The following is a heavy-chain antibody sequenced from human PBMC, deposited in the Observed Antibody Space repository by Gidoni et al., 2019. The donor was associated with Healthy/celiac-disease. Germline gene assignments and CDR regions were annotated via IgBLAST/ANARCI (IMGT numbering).Heavy chain of an antibody. J-gene: IGHJ3*02. CDR1: GGSISSYY. V-gene: IGHV4-59*12. Sequence: QVQLQESGPGLVKPSETLSLTCTVSGGSISSYYWSWIRQPPGKGLEWIGYIYYSGSTKYNPSLKSRVTISVDTSKNQFSLKLSSVTAADTAVYYCAREATMVRGSIDAFDIWGQGTMVTVSS. CDR2: IYYSGST. D-gene: IGHD3-10*01. CDR3: AREATMVRGSIDAFDI.